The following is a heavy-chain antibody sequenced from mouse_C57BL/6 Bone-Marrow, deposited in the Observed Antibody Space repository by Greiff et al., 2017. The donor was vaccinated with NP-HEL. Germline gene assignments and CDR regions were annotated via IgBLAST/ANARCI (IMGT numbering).Heavy chain of an antibody. D-gene: IGHD3-3*01. V-gene: IGHV1-74*01. CDR3: AITGQRGYYAMDY. Sequence: VQLQQPGAELVKPGASVKVSCKASGYTFTSYWMHWVKQRPGQGLEWIGRIHPSDSDTNYNQKFKGKATLTVDKSSSTAYMQLSSLTSEDSAVYYCAITGQRGYYAMDYWGQGTSVTVSS. CDR2: IHPSDSDT. J-gene: IGHJ4*01. CDR1: GYTFTSYW.